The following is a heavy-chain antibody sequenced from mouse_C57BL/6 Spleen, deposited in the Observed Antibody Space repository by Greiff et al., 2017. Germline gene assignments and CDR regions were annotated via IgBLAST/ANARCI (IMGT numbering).Heavy chain of an antibody. Sequence: QVQLQQPGAELVRPGSSVKLSCKASGYTFTSYWMHWVNQRPIQGLEWIGNIDPSDSETHYNQKFKDKATLTVDKSSSTAYMQLSRLTSEDSAVYYCAREDYYGSWFAYWGQGTLVTVSA. CDR1: GYTFTSYW. J-gene: IGHJ3*01. D-gene: IGHD1-1*01. V-gene: IGHV1-52*01. CDR2: IDPSDSET. CDR3: AREDYYGSWFAY.